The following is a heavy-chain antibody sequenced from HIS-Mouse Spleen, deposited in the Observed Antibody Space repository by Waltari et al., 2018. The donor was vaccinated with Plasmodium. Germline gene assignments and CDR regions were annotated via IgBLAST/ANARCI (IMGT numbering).Heavy chain of an antibody. CDR2: ISWNSGSI. D-gene: IGHD6-13*01. J-gene: IGHJ4*02. Sequence: EVQLVESGGGLVQPGRYLRLPCAASGSTFDDYDRHWVRQGPGKGLEWVSGISWNSGSIGYADSVKVRFTISRDNAKNSLYLQMNSLRAEDTALYYCAKDRATAAAYYFDYWGQGTLVTVSS. CDR3: AKDRATAAAYYFDY. V-gene: IGHV3-9*01. CDR1: GSTFDDYD.